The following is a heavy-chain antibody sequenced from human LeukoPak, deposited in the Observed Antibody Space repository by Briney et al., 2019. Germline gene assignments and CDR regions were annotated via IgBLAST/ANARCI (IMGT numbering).Heavy chain of an antibody. D-gene: IGHD1-26*01. CDR3: ARVGWELHIDY. V-gene: IGHV3-53*01. J-gene: IGHJ4*02. Sequence: GGSLRLSCAASGFTVSSNYMSWVRQAPGKGLEWVSVIYSGGSTYYADSVKGRSTISRDNSKNTLYLQMNSLRAEDTAVYYCARVGWELHIDYWGQGTLVTVSS. CDR2: IYSGGST. CDR1: GFTVSSNY.